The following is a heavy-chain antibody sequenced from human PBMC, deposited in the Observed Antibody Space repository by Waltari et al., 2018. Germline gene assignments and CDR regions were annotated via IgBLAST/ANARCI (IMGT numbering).Heavy chain of an antibody. CDR1: GGSISSGSYY. Sequence: QVQLQESGPGLVKPSQTLSLTCTVSGGSISSGSYYWSWIRPPAGKGLEWIGRIYTSGSTNYNPSLKSRVTISVDTSKNQFSLKLSSVTAADTAVFYCARWADYGDYEGGMDVWGQGTTVTVSS. CDR3: ARWADYGDYEGGMDV. D-gene: IGHD4-17*01. CDR2: IYTSGST. V-gene: IGHV4-61*02. J-gene: IGHJ6*02.